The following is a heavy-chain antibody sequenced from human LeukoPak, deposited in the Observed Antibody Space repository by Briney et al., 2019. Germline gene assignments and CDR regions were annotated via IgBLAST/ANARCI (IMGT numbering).Heavy chain of an antibody. CDR1: GGSFSGYY. CDR3: ARQRGSGSYSSYYYYYGMDV. Sequence: SETLPLTCAVYGGSFSGYYWSWIRQPPGKGLEWIGEINHSGSTNYNPSLKSRVTISVDTSKNQFSLKLSSVTAADTAVYYCARQRGSGSYSSYYYYYGMDVWGQGTTVTVSS. D-gene: IGHD3-10*01. J-gene: IGHJ6*02. V-gene: IGHV4-34*01. CDR2: INHSGST.